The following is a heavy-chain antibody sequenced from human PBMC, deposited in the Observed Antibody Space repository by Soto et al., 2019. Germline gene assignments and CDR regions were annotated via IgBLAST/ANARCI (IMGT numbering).Heavy chain of an antibody. Sequence: EVQLLESGGGLVQPGGSLRLSCAASGFTFSSYAMSWVRQAPGKGLEWVSAISGSGGSTYYADSVKGRFTISRDNSKNTLYLQMNSLRAEDTAVYHCAKNSVATIRLGYDYWGQGTLVTVSS. CDR1: GFTFSSYA. CDR2: ISGSGGST. D-gene: IGHD5-12*01. V-gene: IGHV3-23*01. CDR3: AKNSVATIRLGYDY. J-gene: IGHJ4*02.